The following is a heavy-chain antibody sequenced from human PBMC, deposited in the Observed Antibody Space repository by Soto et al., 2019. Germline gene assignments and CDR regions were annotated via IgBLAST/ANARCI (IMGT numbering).Heavy chain of an antibody. CDR1: GYTFINYN. Sequence: ASVKVSCKASGYTFINYNIFWVRQAPGQGLEWMGWISTSNADTNYAQNFQGRVTMTTDTSTSTAYVELRSLRYDDTAVYYCGRDITGATGDYWGQGTLVTVSS. V-gene: IGHV1-18*01. D-gene: IGHD1-26*01. CDR2: ISTSNADT. J-gene: IGHJ4*02. CDR3: GRDITGATGDY.